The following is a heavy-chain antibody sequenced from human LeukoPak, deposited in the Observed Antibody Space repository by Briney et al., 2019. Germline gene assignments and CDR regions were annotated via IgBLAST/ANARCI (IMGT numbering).Heavy chain of an antibody. CDR3: ARGSPYNWNYVWGERDYYYMDV. CDR2: IYSSGTT. J-gene: IGHJ6*03. CDR1: GGSIRSYY. D-gene: IGHD1-7*01. V-gene: IGHV4-59*12. Sequence: SETLSLTCTVSGGSIRSYYWSWVRQPPGKGLEWIGYIYSSGTTNYNPSLKSRVTMSVDTSKNQFSLKLSSVTAADTAVYYCARGSPYNWNYVWGERDYYYMDVWGKGTTVTVSS.